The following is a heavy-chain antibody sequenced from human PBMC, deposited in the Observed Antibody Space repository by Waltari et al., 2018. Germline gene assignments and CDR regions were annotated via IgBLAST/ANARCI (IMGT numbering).Heavy chain of an antibody. D-gene: IGHD5-12*01. CDR3: AREPVANGYNPLDY. V-gene: IGHV1-69*01. Sequence: QVQLVQSGAEVKKTGSSVKVSCKASGGTFSSYDISWVRQAPGQGLEWMGGIIPIFGTANYAQKFQGRVTMTADESTSTAYMELSSLRSEDTAVYYCAREPVANGYNPLDYWGQGTLVTVSS. CDR2: IIPIFGTA. CDR1: GGTFSSYD. J-gene: IGHJ4*02.